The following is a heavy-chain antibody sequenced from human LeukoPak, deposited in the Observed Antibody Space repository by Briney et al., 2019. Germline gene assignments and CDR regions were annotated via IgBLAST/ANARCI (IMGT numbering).Heavy chain of an antibody. D-gene: IGHD2-15*01. CDR2: MYYSGST. CDR1: GGSISSSSYY. J-gene: IGHJ3*02. CDR3: AREINPPRGGFDI. Sequence: SETLSLTCTVSGGSISSSSYYWGWVRQPPGKGLEWVGSMYYSGSTYYSPSVKSRVTISVDTSKNQFSLKLTSVTAADTAVYYCAREINPPRGGFDIWGQGTMVTVSS. V-gene: IGHV4-39*02.